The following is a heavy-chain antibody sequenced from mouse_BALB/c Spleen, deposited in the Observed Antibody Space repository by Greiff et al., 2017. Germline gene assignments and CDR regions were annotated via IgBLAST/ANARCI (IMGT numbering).Heavy chain of an antibody. CDR3: ARLDDYDYYAMDY. J-gene: IGHJ4*01. CDR2: INPSSGYT. D-gene: IGHD2-4*01. V-gene: IGHV1-4*02. CDR1: GYTFTSYT. Sequence: QVQLQQSAAELARPGASVKMSCKASGYTFTSYTMHWVKQRPGQGLEWIGYINPSSGYTEYNQKFKDKTTLTADKSSSTAYMQLSSLTSEDSAVYYCARLDDYDYYAMDYWGQGTSVTVSS.